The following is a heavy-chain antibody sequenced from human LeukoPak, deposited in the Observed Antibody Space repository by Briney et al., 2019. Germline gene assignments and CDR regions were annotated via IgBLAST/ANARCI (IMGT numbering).Heavy chain of an antibody. Sequence: PGGSLTLSCVASGFTFSNNHMNWVRQAPGKGLEWVSILYIGGTTKYADSVQGRFNISRDNSRNTMYLQMNSLGAEDTAVYYCARDAAPGEQYFFDYWGQGTLVTVSP. V-gene: IGHV3-53*01. J-gene: IGHJ4*02. CDR2: LYIGGTT. D-gene: IGHD1/OR15-1a*01. CDR1: GFTFSNNH. CDR3: ARDAAPGEQYFFDY.